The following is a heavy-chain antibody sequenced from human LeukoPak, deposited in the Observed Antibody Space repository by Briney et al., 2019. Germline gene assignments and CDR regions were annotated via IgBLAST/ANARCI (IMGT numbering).Heavy chain of an antibody. CDR2: IWYDGSNK. CDR3: AKDLPLVLLWFGKSPA. V-gene: IGHV3-33*06. Sequence: GGSLRLSCAASGFTFSSYGMHWVRQAPGKGLEWVAVIWYDGSNKYYADSVKGRFTISRDNSKNTLYLQMNSLRAEDTAVYYCAKDLPLVLLWFGKSPAWGQGALVTVSS. D-gene: IGHD3-10*01. J-gene: IGHJ1*01. CDR1: GFTFSSYG.